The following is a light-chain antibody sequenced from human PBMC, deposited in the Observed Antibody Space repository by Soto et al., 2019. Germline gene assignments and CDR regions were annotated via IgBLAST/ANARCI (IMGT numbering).Light chain of an antibody. V-gene: IGKV1-5*03. CDR2: KAS. CDR1: QTISSW. Sequence: DIQMTQSPSTLSGSVGDRVTITCRASQTISSWLAWYQQKPGKAPKLLIYKASTLKSGVPSRFSGSGSGTGFHLNISSLQPDDFATYYCQHYNSYSEAFGQGTKVELK. CDR3: QHYNSYSEA. J-gene: IGKJ1*01.